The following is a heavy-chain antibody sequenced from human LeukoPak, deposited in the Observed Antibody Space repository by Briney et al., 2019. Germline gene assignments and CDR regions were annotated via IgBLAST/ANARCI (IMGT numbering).Heavy chain of an antibody. D-gene: IGHD6-19*01. CDR1: GGSFSGYY. V-gene: IGHV4-34*01. Sequence: SETLSLTCAVYGGSFSGYYWSWIRQPPGKGLEWIGEINHSGSTNYNPSLKSRVTISVDTSKNQFSLKLSSVTAADTAVYYCARARSVAVAGMGFDYWGQGTLVTVSS. CDR3: ARARSVAVAGMGFDY. CDR2: INHSGST. J-gene: IGHJ4*02.